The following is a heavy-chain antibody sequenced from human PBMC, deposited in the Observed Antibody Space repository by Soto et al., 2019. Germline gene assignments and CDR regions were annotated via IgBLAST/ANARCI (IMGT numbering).Heavy chain of an antibody. CDR1: GFSLRTSGKC. Sequence: SGPTRGYPKQTVALACTFSGFSLRTSGKCLSWIRQPPGKALEWLARIDWVDDKYYRKSMKTRLTISKNTSKNKVVHTNTKMKTVDTSIFYCPRKRDISSWYEGSDLWVKGPLVLVSS. D-gene: IGHD6-13*01. J-gene: IGHJ5*02. CDR3: PRKRDISSWYEGSDL. CDR2: IDWVDDK. V-gene: IGHV2-70*11.